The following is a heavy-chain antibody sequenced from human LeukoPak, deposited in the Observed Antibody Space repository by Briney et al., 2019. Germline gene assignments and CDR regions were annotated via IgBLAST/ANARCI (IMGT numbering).Heavy chain of an antibody. D-gene: IGHD3-22*01. CDR2: ISGSGDRT. J-gene: IGHJ3*02. CDR1: GFTFSSYA. V-gene: IGHV3-23*01. CDR3: AKTSNTYYDPPFFGFDI. Sequence: GGSLRLSCAASGFTFSSYAMHWVRQAPGKGQEWVSAISGSGDRTYYADSVKGRFTISRDNSQSTLYLQMNSLRAEDTAVYYCAKTSNTYYDPPFFGFDIWGQGTLVTVSS.